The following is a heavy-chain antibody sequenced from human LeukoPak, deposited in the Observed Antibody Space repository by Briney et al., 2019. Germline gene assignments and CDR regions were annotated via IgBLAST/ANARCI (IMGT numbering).Heavy chain of an antibody. V-gene: IGHV4-59*12. CDR3: ARGVFGVGEYYDFWSGYRAPRYYFDY. CDR2: IYYSGST. CDR1: GGSISSYY. D-gene: IGHD3-3*01. J-gene: IGHJ4*02. Sequence: SETLSLTCTVSGGSISSYYWSWIRKPPGKGLEWIGYIYYSGSTNYNPSLKSRVTISVDTSKNQFSLKLSSVTAADTAVYYCARGVFGVGEYYDFWSGYRAPRYYFDYWGQGTLVTVSS.